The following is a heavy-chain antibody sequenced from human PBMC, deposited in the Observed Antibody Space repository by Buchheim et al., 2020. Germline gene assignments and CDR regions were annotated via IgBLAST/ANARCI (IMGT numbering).Heavy chain of an antibody. J-gene: IGHJ6*03. D-gene: IGHD5/OR15-5a*01. CDR2: INHSGST. V-gene: IGHV4-34*01. CDR3: ARSGYSVYDFYYYYYMGV. CDR1: GGSFSGYY. Sequence: QVQLQQWGAGLLKPSETLSLTCAVYGGSFSGYYWSWIRQPPGKGLEWIGEINHSGSTNYNPSLKSRVTISVDTSKNQFSLKLSSVTAADTAVYYCARSGYSVYDFYYYYYMGVWGKGTT.